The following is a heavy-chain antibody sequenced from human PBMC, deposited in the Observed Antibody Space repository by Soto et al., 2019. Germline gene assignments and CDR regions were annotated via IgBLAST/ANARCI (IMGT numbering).Heavy chain of an antibody. CDR2: INPNIGTT. J-gene: IGHJ5*02. CDR3: AIGVWGVAGSQIGWFDP. V-gene: IGHV1-8*03. D-gene: IGHD3-16*01. Sequence: ASVKVSCKASGYTFTTYAMNWVRQAPGQGLEWMGWINPNIGTTTYAQKFTGRLTITADTSASTAYMKMSRLRSEDTAVYYCAIGVWGVAGSQIGWFDPWGQ. CDR1: GYTFTTYA.